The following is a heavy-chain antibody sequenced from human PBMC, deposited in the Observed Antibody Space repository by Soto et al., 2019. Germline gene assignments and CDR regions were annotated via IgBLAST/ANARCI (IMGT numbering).Heavy chain of an antibody. J-gene: IGHJ4*02. CDR1: GGTFSSYA. CDR3: ARVRVRFLEWLGSEG. Sequence: QVQLVQSGAEVKKPGSSVKVSCKASGGTFSSYAISWVRQAPGQGLEWMGGIIPIFGTANYAQKFQGRVTITADESTSTAHMELSSLRSEDTAVYYCARVRVRFLEWLGSEGWGQGTLVTVSS. D-gene: IGHD3-3*01. V-gene: IGHV1-69*12. CDR2: IIPIFGTA.